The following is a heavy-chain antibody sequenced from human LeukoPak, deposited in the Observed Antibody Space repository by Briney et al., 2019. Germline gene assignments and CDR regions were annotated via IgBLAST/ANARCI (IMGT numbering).Heavy chain of an antibody. V-gene: IGHV3-23*01. Sequence: GGSLRLSCAASGFTFSSYAMTWVRQGPGKGLEWVSTISSSGDNTYNADSVKGRFTISRDNSKNTLYLQINSLRAEDTAVYYCARRAASSGYYFDQWGQGTLVTVSS. D-gene: IGHD6-19*01. CDR2: ISSSGDNT. CDR1: GFTFSSYA. CDR3: ARRAASSGYYFDQ. J-gene: IGHJ4*02.